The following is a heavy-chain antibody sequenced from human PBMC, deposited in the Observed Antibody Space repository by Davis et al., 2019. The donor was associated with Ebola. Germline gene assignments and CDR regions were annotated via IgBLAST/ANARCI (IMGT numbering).Heavy chain of an antibody. CDR2: FDPDNGGK. CDR3: ARGMAMGTNFDY. CDR1: GYGLTQFA. V-gene: IGHV1-24*01. D-gene: IGHD5-24*01. Sequence: ASVKVSCKVSGYGLTQFAVHWVRQAPGEGLEWMGGFDPDNGGKMYAQKFQGRVTITADKSTSTAYMELSSLRSEDTAVYYCARGMAMGTNFDYWGQGTLVTVSS. J-gene: IGHJ4*02.